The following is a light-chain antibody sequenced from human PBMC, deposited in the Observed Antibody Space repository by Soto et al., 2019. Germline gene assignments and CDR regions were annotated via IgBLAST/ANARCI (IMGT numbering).Light chain of an antibody. CDR3: QQRSYWLS. CDR1: QSVSNY. CDR2: EAS. V-gene: IGKV3-11*01. Sequence: EIVLTQSPATLSLSPGERATLSCRASQSVSNYLAWYQQKPGQAPRLLIYEASNIASGIPARFSGSGSWTDFTLTISSLEPEEFAVYYCQQRSYWLSFGGGTKVEIK. J-gene: IGKJ4*01.